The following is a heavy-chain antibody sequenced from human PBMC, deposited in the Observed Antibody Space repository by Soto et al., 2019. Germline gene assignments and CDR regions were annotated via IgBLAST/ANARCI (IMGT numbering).Heavy chain of an antibody. CDR3: ARAVPYCGGDCYSSWFDP. Sequence: SETLSLTCTVSGDSVSRDSYYWSWVRKPPGKGLEWIGYIYHSGSTSYNPSLQSRVTMSINTSKNQFSLELSSVTAADTAVYYCARAVPYCGGDCYSSWFDPWGQGTLVTVSS. V-gene: IGHV4-61*01. D-gene: IGHD2-21*02. CDR2: IYHSGST. J-gene: IGHJ5*02. CDR1: GDSVSRDSYY.